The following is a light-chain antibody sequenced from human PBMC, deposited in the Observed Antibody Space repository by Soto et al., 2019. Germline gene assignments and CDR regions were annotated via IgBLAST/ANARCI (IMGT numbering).Light chain of an antibody. CDR3: CSYAGSYTLV. V-gene: IGLV2-14*01. J-gene: IGLJ1*01. CDR1: SSDVGAYDY. Sequence: QSVLTQAASVSGSPGQSITISCTGTSSDVGAYDYVTWYQQHPGKAPKVMIYKVSNRPSGVSNRFSGSKSGNTASLTISGLQAEDEADYYCCSYAGSYTLVFGTGTKLTVL. CDR2: KVS.